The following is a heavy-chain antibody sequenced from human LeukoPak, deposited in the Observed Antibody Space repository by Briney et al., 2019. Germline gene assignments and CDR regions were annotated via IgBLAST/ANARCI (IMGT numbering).Heavy chain of an antibody. V-gene: IGHV4-59*08. CDR3: ARQLRSSGYVDY. J-gene: IGHJ4*02. D-gene: IGHD3-22*01. CDR1: GGSISSYY. Sequence: SETLSLTCTVSGGSISSYYWSWIRQPPGKGLEWIGYIYYSGSTYYNPSLKSRVTISVDRSKNQFSLQLSSVTAADTAVYYCARQLRSSGYVDYWGQGTLVTVSS. CDR2: IYYSGST.